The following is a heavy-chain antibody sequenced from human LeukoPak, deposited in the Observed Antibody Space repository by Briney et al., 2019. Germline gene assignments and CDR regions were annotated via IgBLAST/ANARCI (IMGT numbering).Heavy chain of an antibody. Sequence: GSSVKVSCKASGGTFSSYAISWVRQSPGQGLEWMGGIIPIFGTANYAQKFQGRVTITTDESTSTAYMELSSLRSVDTAVYYCARETGAPYAFYIWGQGTMVTVSS. CDR3: ARETGAPYAFYI. CDR1: GGTFSSYA. CDR2: IIPIFGTA. J-gene: IGHJ3*02. V-gene: IGHV1-69*05. D-gene: IGHD1-1*01.